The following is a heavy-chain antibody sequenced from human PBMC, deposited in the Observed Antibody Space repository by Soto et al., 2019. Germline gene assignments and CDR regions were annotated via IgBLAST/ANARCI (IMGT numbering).Heavy chain of an antibody. CDR2: IRSKAYGGTT. V-gene: IGHV3-49*03. J-gene: IGHJ4*02. CDR1: GFTFGEYA. D-gene: IGHD3-3*01. Sequence: GGSLRLSCTASGFTFGEYAMSWFRQAPGKGLEWVGFIRSKAYGGTTEYAASVKGRFTISRDDSKSIAYLQMNSLKTEDTAVYYCSGYHFWSGAGFDYWGQGNLVTVSS. CDR3: SGYHFWSGAGFDY.